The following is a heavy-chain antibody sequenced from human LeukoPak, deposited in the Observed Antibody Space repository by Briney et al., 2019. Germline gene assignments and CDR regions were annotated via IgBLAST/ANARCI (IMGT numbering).Heavy chain of an antibody. CDR2: ISGSGVNT. CDR3: AKTPGYGDYSMDV. CDR1: GFTFSSYA. J-gene: IGHJ6*03. D-gene: IGHD4-17*01. Sequence: PGGSLRLSCAASGFTFSSYAMNWARQAPGKGLEWVSTISGSGVNTYFADSVKGRFTISRDNSKNTLYLQMNTLRAEDTAVYYCAKTPGYGDYSMDVWGKGTRDTVSS. V-gene: IGHV3-23*01.